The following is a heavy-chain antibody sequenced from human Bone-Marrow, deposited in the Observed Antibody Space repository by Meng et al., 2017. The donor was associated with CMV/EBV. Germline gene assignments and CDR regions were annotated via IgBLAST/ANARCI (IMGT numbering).Heavy chain of an antibody. Sequence: ETLSLTCAASGFTFSSYDMHWVRQATGKGLEWVSAIGTAGDTYYPGSVKGRFTISRDNSKNTLYLQMNSLRAEDTAVYYCLSPSNDYWGQGTLVTVSS. V-gene: IGHV3-13*01. J-gene: IGHJ4*02. CDR3: LSPSNDY. CDR1: GFTFSSYD. CDR2: IGTAGDT.